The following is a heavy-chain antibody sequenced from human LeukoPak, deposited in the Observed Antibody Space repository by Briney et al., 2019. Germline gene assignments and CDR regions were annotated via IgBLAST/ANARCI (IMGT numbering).Heavy chain of an antibody. Sequence: SETLSLTCTVSGGSISSSDYYWGWIRQSPGKGLEWIGSIYYTGNTHYNASLRSRVTISVDTSKNQFSLKLTSVTAADTAIYYCARRVRGDFGGHLDYWGQGTLVTVSS. D-gene: IGHD4-17*01. CDR1: GGSISSSDYY. J-gene: IGHJ4*02. CDR3: ARRVRGDFGGHLDY. CDR2: IYYTGNT. V-gene: IGHV4-39*01.